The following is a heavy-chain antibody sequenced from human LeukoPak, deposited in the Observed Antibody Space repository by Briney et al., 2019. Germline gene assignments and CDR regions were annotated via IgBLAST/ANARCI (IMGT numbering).Heavy chain of an antibody. V-gene: IGHV4-39*01. CDR1: GGSISSSRYH. CDR2: ICYSGGT. J-gene: IGHJ4*02. Sequence: SETLSLTCTVSGGSISSSRYHWGWIRQPPGKGLEWIGSICYSGGTYYNPSLKSRVTLSVYTSQNQFSLNQRSVTAADTAVYFCASSPVVEWLLSPLDYWGQGTLVTVSS. D-gene: IGHD3-3*01. CDR3: ASSPVVEWLLSPLDY.